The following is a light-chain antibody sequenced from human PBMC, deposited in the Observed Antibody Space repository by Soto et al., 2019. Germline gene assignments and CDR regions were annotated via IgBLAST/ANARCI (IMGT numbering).Light chain of an antibody. CDR1: QDIGSD. CDR3: QQYYSFPWT. CDR2: AAS. J-gene: IGKJ1*01. Sequence: VDRVSITCRASQDIGSDLAWYQQKPGKAPELLIYAASTLQSGVPSRFSGSGSGTDFTLTISCLQSEDFATYYCQQYYSFPWTFGQGTKVDIK. V-gene: IGKV1D-8*01.